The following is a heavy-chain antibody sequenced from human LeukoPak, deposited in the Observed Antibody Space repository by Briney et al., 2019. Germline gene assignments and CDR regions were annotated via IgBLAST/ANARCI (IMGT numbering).Heavy chain of an antibody. CDR2: ISSSGSST. J-gene: IGHJ4*02. CDR1: GFTFRSYA. V-gene: IGHV3-23*01. CDR3: AKDGPASWGYFDY. Sequence: GGSLRLFCAASGFTFRSYAMNWVRQAPGKGLEWVSTISSSGSSTYYADSVKGRFTTSRDNSKNAVYLLMNSLRAEDTAVYYCAKDGPASWGYFDYWGQGTPVTVSS. D-gene: IGHD3-16*01.